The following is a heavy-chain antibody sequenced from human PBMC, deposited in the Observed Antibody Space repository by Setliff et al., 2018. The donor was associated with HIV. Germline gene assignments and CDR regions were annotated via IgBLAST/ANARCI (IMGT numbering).Heavy chain of an antibody. CDR3: AREIYGGNSRPFDY. CDR2: VYARGNT. CDR1: GGSISSDTFY. J-gene: IGHJ4*02. Sequence: PSETLSLTCTVSGGSISSDTFYWSWIRQPAGKGLEWIGHVYARGNTNYNPSLKSRGTISVDTSKNQFSLKLTSVTAADTAVYYCAREIYGGNSRPFDYWGQGTLVTVSS. D-gene: IGHD4-17*01. V-gene: IGHV4-61*10.